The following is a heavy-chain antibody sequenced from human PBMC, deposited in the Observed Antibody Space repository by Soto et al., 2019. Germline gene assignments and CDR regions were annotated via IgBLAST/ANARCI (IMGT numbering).Heavy chain of an antibody. J-gene: IGHJ6*02. CDR1: GYTFTSYY. CDR3: AARYCSGGSCYSGIRMDV. CDR2: INPSGGST. Sequence: AASVKVSCNASGYTFTSYYMHWVRQAPGQGLERMGIINPSGGSTSYTQKFQGRVTMTRDTSTSTVYMELSSLRSEDTVVYYCAARYCSGGSCYSGIRMDVWGQGTTGTVS. V-gene: IGHV1-46*01. D-gene: IGHD2-15*01.